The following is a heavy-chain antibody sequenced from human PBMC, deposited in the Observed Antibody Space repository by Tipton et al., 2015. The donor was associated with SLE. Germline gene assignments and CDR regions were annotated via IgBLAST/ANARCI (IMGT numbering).Heavy chain of an antibody. Sequence: SLRLSCAASGFTFSSYAMHWVRQGPGKGLESVSVITINGDMTYYAKSVEGRFIISRDNSKNTLYLQMDGLRPEDTAVYYCAKVPGSWEYFDSWGQGTLVTVSS. D-gene: IGHD1-26*01. CDR2: ITINGDMT. CDR1: GFTFSSYA. V-gene: IGHV3-64*01. J-gene: IGHJ4*02. CDR3: AKVPGSWEYFDS.